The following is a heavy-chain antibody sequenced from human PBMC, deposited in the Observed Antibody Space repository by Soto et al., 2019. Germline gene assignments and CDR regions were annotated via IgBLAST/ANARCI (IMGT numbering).Heavy chain of an antibody. V-gene: IGHV3-13*01. CDR2: IGTAGDT. CDR3: ARGGDCSKTSCYWARLYYGLDV. Sequence: LRLSCAASGFTFSSYDMHWVRQPTGKGLEWVSAIGTAGDTYYSGSVRGRFTVSRENVKNSLYLQMNSLRAGDTAVYYCARGGDCSKTSCYWARLYYGLDVWGQGTTVTVSS. CDR1: GFTFSSYD. D-gene: IGHD2-2*01. J-gene: IGHJ6*02.